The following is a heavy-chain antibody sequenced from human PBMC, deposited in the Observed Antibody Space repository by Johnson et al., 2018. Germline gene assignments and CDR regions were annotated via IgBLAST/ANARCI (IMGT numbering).Heavy chain of an antibody. CDR2: IRSKAYGGTT. V-gene: IGHV3-49*03. CDR1: GFTFGDYA. D-gene: IGHD2-21*02. Sequence: VQLVESGGGLVQPGRSLRPSCTASGFTFGDYAMSWFRQAPGKGLEWVGFIRSKAYGGTTEYAAAVKGRFTISRDDSKSIAYLQMNSLKTEDTPGYYCTKTCGGDCYYFQHWGQGTLVTVSS. J-gene: IGHJ1*01. CDR3: TKTCGGDCYYFQH.